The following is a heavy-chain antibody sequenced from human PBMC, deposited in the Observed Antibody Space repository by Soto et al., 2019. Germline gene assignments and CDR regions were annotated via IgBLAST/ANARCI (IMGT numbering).Heavy chain of an antibody. D-gene: IGHD4-17*01. CDR3: ARLAGDYRWFDP. V-gene: IGHV4-31*03. CDR2: IYYSGST. CDR1: GGSISSGGYY. Sequence: SETLSLTCTVSGGSISSGGYYWSWIRQHPGKGLEWIGYIYYSGSTYYNPSLKSRVTISVDTSKNQFSLKLSSVTAADTAVYYCARLAGDYRWFDPWGQGTLVTVSS. J-gene: IGHJ5*02.